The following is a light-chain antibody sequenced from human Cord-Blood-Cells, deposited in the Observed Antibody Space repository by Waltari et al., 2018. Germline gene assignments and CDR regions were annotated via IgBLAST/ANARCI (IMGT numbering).Light chain of an antibody. CDR2: AAA. CDR3: QQSYSTPPT. Sequence: DLQMTHSPSSLSATVGDRVTITCRASQSIRSYLNWYQQKPGKAPKLLSYAAASLQSGVPSRFSGSGSGTDFTLTISSLQPEDFATYYCQQSYSTPPTFGQGTKVEIK. V-gene: IGKV1-39*01. J-gene: IGKJ1*01. CDR1: QSIRSY.